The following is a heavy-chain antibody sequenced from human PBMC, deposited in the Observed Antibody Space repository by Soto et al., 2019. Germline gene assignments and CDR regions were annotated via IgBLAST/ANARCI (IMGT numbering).Heavy chain of an antibody. V-gene: IGHV4-39*07. CDR1: GGSINSSSYY. CDR3: ARSVVAAPHTT. J-gene: IGHJ5*02. Sequence: PSETLSLTCTVTGGSINSSSYYWGWIRQPPGKGLEWIGSIYYSGRTYYTPSLESRVTISVDSSKNQFSLKLSSVTAADTAVYYCARSVVAAPHTTWGQGTLVTVSS. D-gene: IGHD2-15*01. CDR2: IYYSGRT.